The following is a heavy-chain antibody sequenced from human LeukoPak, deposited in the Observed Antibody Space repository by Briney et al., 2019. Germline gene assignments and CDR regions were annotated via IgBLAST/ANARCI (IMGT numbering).Heavy chain of an antibody. V-gene: IGHV1-18*01. CDR3: ASRDYTGYYDSSGYYSA. Sequence: GSVKVSCKASGYTFTSYGISWVRQAPGQGLEWMGWISAYNGNTNYAQKLQGRVTMTTDTSTSTAYMELRSLRSDDTAVYYCASRDYTGYYDSSGYYSAWGQGTLVTVSS. D-gene: IGHD3-22*01. J-gene: IGHJ5*02. CDR1: GYTFTSYG. CDR2: ISAYNGNT.